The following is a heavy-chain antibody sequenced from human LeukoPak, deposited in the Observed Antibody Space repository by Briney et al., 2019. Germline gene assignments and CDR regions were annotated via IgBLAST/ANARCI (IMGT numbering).Heavy chain of an antibody. Sequence: SETLSLTCTVSGGSIGSSSYYWGWFRPPPGKGVGWIGGFYYSGTTYYNPSLRSRVPISIDTSNTQFALKLYSVTAADTAVYYCASLYVGSTHLDFWGQGTLVTVSS. CDR3: ASLYVGSTHLDF. V-gene: IGHV4-39*01. CDR1: GGSIGSSSYY. J-gene: IGHJ4*02. CDR2: FYYSGTT. D-gene: IGHD1-26*01.